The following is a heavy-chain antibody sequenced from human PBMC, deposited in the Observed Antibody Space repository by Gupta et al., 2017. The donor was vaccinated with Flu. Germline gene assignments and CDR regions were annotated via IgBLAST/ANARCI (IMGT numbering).Heavy chain of an antibody. D-gene: IGHD7-27*01. CDR3: AKDYQELGIVSDAFDS. CDR2: ISWNSNTI. Sequence: ISWNSNTIVYADSVKGRFTISRDNAKNSLSLQMNSLRVEDTALYYCAKDYQELGIVSDAFDSWGQGTRVSVSS. V-gene: IGHV3-9*01. J-gene: IGHJ3*02.